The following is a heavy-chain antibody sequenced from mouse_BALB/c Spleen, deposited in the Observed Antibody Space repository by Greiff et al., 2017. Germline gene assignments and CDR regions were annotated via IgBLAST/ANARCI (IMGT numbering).Heavy chain of an antibody. CDR3: ARWLIYLDY. V-gene: IGHV1-12*01. J-gene: IGHJ2*01. CDR2: IYPGNGDT. CDR1: GYTFTSYN. D-gene: IGHD1-2*01. Sequence: QVQLKQPGAELVKPGASVKMSCKASGYTFTSYNMHWVKQTPGQGLEWIGAIYPGNGDTSYNQKFKGKATLTADKSSSTAYMQLSSLTSEDSAVYYCARWLIYLDYWGQGTTLTVAS.